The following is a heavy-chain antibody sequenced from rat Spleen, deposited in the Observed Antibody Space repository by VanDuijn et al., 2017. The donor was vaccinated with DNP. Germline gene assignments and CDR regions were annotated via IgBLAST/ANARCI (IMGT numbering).Heavy chain of an antibody. V-gene: IGHV2-15*01. Sequence: QVQLKESGPGLVQPSETLSLTCPVSGFSLTTSSVSWVRQPSGKGPDWMGKMWYDGDTAYNSALKSRLNISRDTSESQVFLKMNSLQTEDTAIYFCTRVYYSAEDWFAYWGQGTLVTVSS. CDR1: GFSLTTSS. CDR2: MWYDGDT. D-gene: IGHD1-1*01. CDR3: TRVYYSAEDWFAY. J-gene: IGHJ3*01.